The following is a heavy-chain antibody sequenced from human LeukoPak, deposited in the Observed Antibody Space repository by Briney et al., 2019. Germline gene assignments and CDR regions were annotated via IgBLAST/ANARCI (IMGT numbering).Heavy chain of an antibody. CDR1: GFTFSNYW. Sequence: TGESLRLSCAASGFTFSNYWMHWVRQAPGKGLEWVSRIYERATIISYADSVKDRFTIVRENDRNTLYLQMKSRRADDKAVYYCVGASIGITSLAVDYWGRGTLVTVSS. D-gene: IGHD3-16*01. J-gene: IGHJ4*02. V-gene: IGHV3-74*01. CDR2: IYERATII. CDR3: VGASIGITSLAVDY.